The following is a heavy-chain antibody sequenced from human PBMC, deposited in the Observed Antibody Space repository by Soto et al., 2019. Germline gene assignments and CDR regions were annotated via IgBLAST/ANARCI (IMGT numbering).Heavy chain of an antibody. CDR3: ARDSQQLASETQCGC. D-gene: IGHD6-13*01. CDR2: ISSSSSYI. Sequence: EVQLVESGGGLVKPGGSLRLSCAASGFTFSSYSMNWVRQAPGKGLEWVSSISSSSSYIYYADSVKGRFTISRDDAKNSLYLQMNSLRAEDTAVYYCARDSQQLASETQCGCWGQGTLVTVSS. J-gene: IGHJ4*02. V-gene: IGHV3-21*01. CDR1: GFTFSSYS.